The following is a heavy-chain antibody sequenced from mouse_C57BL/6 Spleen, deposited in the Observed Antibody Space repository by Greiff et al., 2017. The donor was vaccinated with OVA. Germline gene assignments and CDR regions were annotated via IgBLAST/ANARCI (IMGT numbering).Heavy chain of an antibody. Sequence: QVQLQQSGAELVKPGASVKMSCKASGYTFTSYWITWVKQRPGQGLEWIGDIYPGSGSTNYNEKFKSKATLTVDTSSSTAYMQLSSLTSEDSAVYYCARSPLYDGGMDYWGQGTSVTVSS. D-gene: IGHD2-3*01. CDR1: GYTFTSYW. CDR3: ARSPLYDGGMDY. CDR2: IYPGSGST. V-gene: IGHV1-55*01. J-gene: IGHJ4*01.